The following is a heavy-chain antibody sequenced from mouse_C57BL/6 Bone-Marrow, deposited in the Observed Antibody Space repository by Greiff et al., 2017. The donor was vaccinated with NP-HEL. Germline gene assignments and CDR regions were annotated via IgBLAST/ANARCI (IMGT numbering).Heavy chain of an antibody. V-gene: IGHV1-19*01. J-gene: IGHJ2*01. Sequence: VQLQQSGPVLVKPGASVKMSCKASGYTFTDYYMNWVKQSHGKSLEWIGVINPYNGGTSYNQKFKGKATLTVDKSSSTAYMALNSLTSEDSAVYYCARSGGASYYFDYWGQGTTLTVSS. CDR1: GYTFTDYY. CDR3: ARSGGASYYFDY. CDR2: INPYNGGT. D-gene: IGHD3-2*02.